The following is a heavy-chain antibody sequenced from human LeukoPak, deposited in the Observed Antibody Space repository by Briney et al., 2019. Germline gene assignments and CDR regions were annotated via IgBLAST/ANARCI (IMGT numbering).Heavy chain of an antibody. V-gene: IGHV4-61*05. CDR3: ATTTDGGYNYGYFYYYYIDV. J-gene: IGHJ6*03. CDR1: GGSISSSSYY. D-gene: IGHD5-18*01. CDR2: IYYSGST. Sequence: SETLSLTCTVSGGSISSSSYYWGWIRQPPGKGLEWIGYIYYSGSTNYNPSLKSRVTISVDTSKNQFSLKLSSVTAADTAVYYCATTTDGGYNYGYFYYYYIDVWGKGTTVTISS.